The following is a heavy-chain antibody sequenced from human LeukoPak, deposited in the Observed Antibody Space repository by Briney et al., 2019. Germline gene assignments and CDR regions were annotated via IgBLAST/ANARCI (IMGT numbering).Heavy chain of an antibody. CDR3: ARMYSSSAD. Sequence: LEWMGWMNPNSGNTGYAQKFQGRVTMTRNTSISTAYMELSSLRSEDTAVYYCARMYSSSADWGQGTLVTVSS. D-gene: IGHD6-6*01. CDR2: MNPNSGNT. J-gene: IGHJ4*02. V-gene: IGHV1-8*01.